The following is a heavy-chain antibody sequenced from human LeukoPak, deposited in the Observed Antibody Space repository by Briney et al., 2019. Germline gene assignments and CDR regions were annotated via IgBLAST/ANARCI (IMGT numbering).Heavy chain of an antibody. J-gene: IGHJ4*02. CDR1: GDSISSGSYY. CDR2: IYTSGST. D-gene: IGHD3-3*01. Sequence: PSETLSLTCTVSGDSISSGSYYWSWIRQPAGKGLEWIGRIYTSGSTNYNPSLKSRVTISVDTSKNQFSLKLSSVTAADTAVYYCARERDFWSGYSYWGPGTLVNVSS. CDR3: ARERDFWSGYSY. V-gene: IGHV4-61*02.